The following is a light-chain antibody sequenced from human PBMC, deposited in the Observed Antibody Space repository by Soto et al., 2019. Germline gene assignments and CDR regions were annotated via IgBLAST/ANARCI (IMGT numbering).Light chain of an antibody. CDR2: AAS. Sequence: EIVLTQCPATLSLPPGDSATLSCRASRSVSSYLLWYQQKPGQPPSRLICAASNTPTDIPARFSGSGSGTDFTLTISSLEPDDFADYYCQQRSNWPLTFGQGTRLEIK. J-gene: IGKJ5*01. V-gene: IGKV3-11*01. CDR1: RSVSSY. CDR3: QQRSNWPLT.